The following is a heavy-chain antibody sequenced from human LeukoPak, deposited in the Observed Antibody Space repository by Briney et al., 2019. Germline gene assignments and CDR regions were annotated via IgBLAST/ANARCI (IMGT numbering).Heavy chain of an antibody. CDR2: INPSGGDT. Sequence: ASVKDTCQASGSTFTSYYMHWVRQAPGQGLEWMGIINPSGGDTTYAQKFQGKVTLTRDRSTSTVYMEVSSLTSEDTAVYYCARAVGDTEGSGHSGRGTLVTVSS. CDR3: ARAVGDTEGSGH. D-gene: IGHD6-25*01. V-gene: IGHV1-46*01. CDR1: GSTFTSYY. J-gene: IGHJ4*02.